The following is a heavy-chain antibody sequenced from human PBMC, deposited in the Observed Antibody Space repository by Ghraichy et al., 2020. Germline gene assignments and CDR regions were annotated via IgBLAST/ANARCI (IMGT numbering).Heavy chain of an antibody. CDR3: ARVPYYYDSSGYYHDAFDI. V-gene: IGHV4-61*01. Sequence: SETLSLTCTVSGGSVSSGSYYWSWIRQPPGKGLEWIGYIYYSGSTNYNPSLKSRVTISVDTSKNQFSLKLSAVTAADTAVYYCARVPYYYDSSGYYHDAFDIWGQGTMVTVSS. CDR1: GGSVSSGSYY. J-gene: IGHJ3*02. D-gene: IGHD3-22*01. CDR2: IYYSGST.